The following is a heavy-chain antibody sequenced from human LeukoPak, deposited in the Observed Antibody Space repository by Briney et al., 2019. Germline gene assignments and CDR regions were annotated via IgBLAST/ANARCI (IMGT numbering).Heavy chain of an antibody. CDR3: ARDRGAYSSSCFDY. Sequence: GGSLRLSCAASGFTFDDYGMSWVRQAPGKGLEWVSGINWNGGSTGYADSVKGRFTISRDNAKNSLYLQMNSLRAEDTALYYCARDRGAYSSSCFDYWGRGTLVTVSS. J-gene: IGHJ4*02. CDR1: GFTFDDYG. V-gene: IGHV3-20*04. CDR2: INWNGGST. D-gene: IGHD6-6*01.